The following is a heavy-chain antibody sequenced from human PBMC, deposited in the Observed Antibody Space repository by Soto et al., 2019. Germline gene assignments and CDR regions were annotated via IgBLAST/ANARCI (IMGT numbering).Heavy chain of an antibody. V-gene: IGHV4-34*01. CDR1: GGSFSGYY. CDR2: INHSGST. D-gene: IGHD5-12*01. Sequence: QVQLQQWGAGLLKPSETLSLTCAVYGGSFSGYYWSWIRQPPGKGLEWIGEINHSGSTNYNPSLKSRVTISVDTSKNQFSLKLSSVTAADTAVYYCARARGKWLRLSYFDYWGQGTLVTVSS. CDR3: ARARGKWLRLSYFDY. J-gene: IGHJ4*02.